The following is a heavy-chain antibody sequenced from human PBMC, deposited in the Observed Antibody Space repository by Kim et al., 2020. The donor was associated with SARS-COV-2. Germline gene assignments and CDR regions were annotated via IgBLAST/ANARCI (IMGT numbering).Heavy chain of an antibody. J-gene: IGHJ4*02. D-gene: IGHD6-13*01. Sequence: GGSLRLSCAASGFTFSSYAMSWVRQAPGKGPEWVSLVSGSGGSTYHADSVKGRFAISRDNSKKTLNLQMKSLRAEDTALYYCAKGQSNNWYFFDYWGQGTLVTVSS. CDR3: AKGQSNNWYFFDY. CDR1: GFTFSSYA. V-gene: IGHV3-23*01. CDR2: VSGSGGST.